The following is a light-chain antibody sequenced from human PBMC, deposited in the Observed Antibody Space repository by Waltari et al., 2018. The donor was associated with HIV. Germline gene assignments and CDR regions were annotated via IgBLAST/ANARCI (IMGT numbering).Light chain of an antibody. CDR1: QGVGSN. J-gene: IGKJ2*01. V-gene: IGKV3-15*01. CDR3: QQYNIRPRGNT. CDR2: GAA. Sequence: DIVMTQSPAILSVSPGERVPLSCRASQGVGSNLAWYQQKVGPAPRLLIYGAATRAAEIPVRFSGSGSGTDFTLTIDSLQSEDFATYYCQQYNIRPRGNTFGQGTKLQIK.